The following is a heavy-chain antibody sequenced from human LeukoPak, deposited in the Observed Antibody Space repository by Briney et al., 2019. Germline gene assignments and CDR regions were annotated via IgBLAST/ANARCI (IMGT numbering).Heavy chain of an antibody. CDR2: IFPSGGEI. D-gene: IGHD2-8*02. J-gene: IGHJ4*02. CDR3: ATYRQVLLPFES. CDR1: GFTFSTFA. Sequence: GGSLRLSCAASGFTFSTFAMIRVRQPPGKGLEWVSSIFPSGGEIHYADSVRGRFTISRDNSKSTLSLQMNSLRAEDTAIYYCATYRQVLLPFESWGQGTLVTVSS. V-gene: IGHV3-23*01.